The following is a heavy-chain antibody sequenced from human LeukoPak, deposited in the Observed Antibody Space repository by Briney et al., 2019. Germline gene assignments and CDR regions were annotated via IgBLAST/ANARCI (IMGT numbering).Heavy chain of an antibody. CDR2: IYYSGST. V-gene: IGHV4-61*01. D-gene: IGHD3-10*01. CDR3: ARAIPNYYDSGSYLGAFDI. CDR1: GGTTSSSSYY. J-gene: IGHJ3*02. Sequence: SETLSLTCTVSGGTTSSSSYYWSWIRQPPGKGLEWIGYIYYSGSTNYNTSLKSRVTISVDTSKNQFSLKLSSVTSVKSDVTYVARAIPNYYDSGSYLGAFDIWGQGTMVTVSS.